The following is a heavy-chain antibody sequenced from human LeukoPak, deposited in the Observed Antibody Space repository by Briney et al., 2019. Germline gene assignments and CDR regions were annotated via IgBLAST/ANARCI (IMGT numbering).Heavy chain of an antibody. CDR3: ARRYCSGGSCYHY. Sequence: GGSLRLSCAASGFTVSSNYMSWVRQAPGKGLEWVSVTYSGGSTYYADSVKGRFTISRDNSKNTLYLQMNSLRAEDTAVYYCARRYCSGGSCYHYWGQGTLVTVSS. D-gene: IGHD2-15*01. CDR2: TYSGGST. V-gene: IGHV3-53*01. J-gene: IGHJ4*02. CDR1: GFTVSSNY.